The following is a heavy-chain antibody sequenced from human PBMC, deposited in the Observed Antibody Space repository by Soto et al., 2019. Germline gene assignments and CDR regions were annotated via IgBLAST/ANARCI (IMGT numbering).Heavy chain of an antibody. J-gene: IGHJ4*02. Sequence: QVQLVQSGGGVVQPGRSLRLSCAASGFTFSSYAMNWVRQAPGKGLEWVAVISYDGSNKYYAHSVKGRFTISRDNSKNPLDLHVNSLRAEDTGVYYCAIDGLRFTIWYFDSLGQGTLVMFSS. V-gene: IGHV3-30-3*01. CDR3: AIDGLRFTIWYFDS. D-gene: IGHD3-3*01. CDR1: GFTFSSYA. CDR2: ISYDGSNK.